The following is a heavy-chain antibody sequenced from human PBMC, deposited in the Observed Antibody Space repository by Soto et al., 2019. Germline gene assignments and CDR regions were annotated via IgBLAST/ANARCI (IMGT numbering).Heavy chain of an antibody. D-gene: IGHD2-15*01. V-gene: IGHV4-31*03. J-gene: IGHJ5*02. CDR2: IYYSGST. Sequence: SETLSLTCTVSGGSISSGGYYWSWIRQHPGKGLEWIGYIYYSGSTYYNPSLKSRVTISVDTSTNQFSLKLSSVTAADTAVYYCAREEACSGGSCYGWFDPWGQGTLVAVSS. CDR1: GGSISSGGYY. CDR3: AREEACSGGSCYGWFDP.